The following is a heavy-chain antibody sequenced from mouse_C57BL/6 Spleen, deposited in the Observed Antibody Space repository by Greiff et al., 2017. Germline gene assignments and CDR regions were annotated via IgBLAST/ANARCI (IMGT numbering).Heavy chain of an antibody. J-gene: IGHJ4*01. Sequence: VKVVESEGGLVQPGSSMKLSCTASGFTFSDYYMAWVRQVPEKGLEWVANINYDGSSTYYLDSLKSRFIISRDNAKNILYLQMSRLKSEDTATYYCARDSWDYAMDYWGQGTSVTVSS. CDR2: INYDGSST. V-gene: IGHV5-16*01. CDR3: ARDSWDYAMDY. CDR1: GFTFSDYY. D-gene: IGHD3-1*01.